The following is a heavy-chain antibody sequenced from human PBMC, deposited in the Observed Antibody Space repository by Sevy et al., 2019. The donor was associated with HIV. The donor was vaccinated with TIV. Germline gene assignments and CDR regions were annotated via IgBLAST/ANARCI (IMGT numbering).Heavy chain of an antibody. J-gene: IGHJ6*02. CDR3: ARPTSGLSEYEPLDNARFYGMDV. CDR1: GFTFRSYS. D-gene: IGHD1-20*01. CDR2: ITSSSSFI. Sequence: GGSLRLSCAASGFTFRSYSRNWVRQAPGRGLEWVSSITSSSSFIFYADSVKGRFTISRDNAKNPLFLQMNSLRAEDTAVYYCARPTSGLSEYEPLDNARFYGMDVWGQGTTVTVSS. V-gene: IGHV3-21*01.